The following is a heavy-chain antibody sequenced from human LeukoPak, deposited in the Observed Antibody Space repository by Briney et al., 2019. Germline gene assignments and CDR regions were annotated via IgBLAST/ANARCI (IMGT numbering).Heavy chain of an antibody. Sequence: ASVKVSCKASGYTFTSYGISWVRQAPGQGLEWMGWISAYNGDTNYAQKLQGRVTMTTDTSTSTAYMELRSLRSDDTAVYYCASGIAVAGPFDYWGQGTLVTVSS. CDR3: ASGIAVAGPFDY. CDR1: GYTFTSYG. D-gene: IGHD6-19*01. V-gene: IGHV1-18*01. J-gene: IGHJ4*02. CDR2: ISAYNGDT.